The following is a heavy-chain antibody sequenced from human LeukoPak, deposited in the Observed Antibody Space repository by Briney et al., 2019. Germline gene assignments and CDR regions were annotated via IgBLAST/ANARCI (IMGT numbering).Heavy chain of an antibody. V-gene: IGHV3-53*01. CDR1: GFTVSSSY. J-gene: IGHJ3*02. CDR3: ARGGQFTTVDAFDT. Sequence: GGSLRLSCAASGFTVSSSYMSWVRQAPGKGLEWVSVIYSGGSTYYADSVKGRFTISRDNSKNTLYLQMNSLRAEDTAVYYCARGGQFTTVDAFDTWGQGTMVTVSS. CDR2: IYSGGST. D-gene: IGHD4-17*01.